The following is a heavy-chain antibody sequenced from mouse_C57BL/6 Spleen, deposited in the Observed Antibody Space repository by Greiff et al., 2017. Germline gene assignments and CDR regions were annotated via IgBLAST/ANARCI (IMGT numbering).Heavy chain of an antibody. CDR3: TRGPHYYGSSIHAMDY. CDR1: GFTFSSYA. V-gene: IGHV5-9-1*02. J-gene: IGHJ4*01. CDR2: ISSGGDYI. D-gene: IGHD1-1*01. Sequence: EVQRVESGEGLVKPGGSLKLSCAASGFTFSSYAMSWVRQTPEKRLEWVAYISSGGDYIYYADTVKGRFTISRDNARNTLYLQMSSLKSEDTSMYYCTRGPHYYGSSIHAMDYWGQGTSVTVSS.